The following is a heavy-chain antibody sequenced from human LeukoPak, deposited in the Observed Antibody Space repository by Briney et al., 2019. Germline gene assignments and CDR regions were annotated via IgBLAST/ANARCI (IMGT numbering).Heavy chain of an antibody. J-gene: IGHJ3*02. V-gene: IGHV3-33*08. CDR1: GFTFSSYG. D-gene: IGHD4-17*01. CDR2: ISYDGSNK. CDR3: ARESYGRHAFDI. Sequence: PGRSLRLSCAASGFTFSSYGMHWVRQAPGKGLEWVAVISYDGSNKYYGDSVKGRFTISRDNAKNSLYLQMNSLRAEDTAVYYCARESYGRHAFDIWGQGAMVTVSS.